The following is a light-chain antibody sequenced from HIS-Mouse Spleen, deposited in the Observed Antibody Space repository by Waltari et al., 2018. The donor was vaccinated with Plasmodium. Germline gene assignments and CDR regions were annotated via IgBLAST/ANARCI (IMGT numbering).Light chain of an antibody. CDR3: QQYNNWSFT. CDR2: GAS. CDR1: PSVSSK. V-gene: IGKV3-15*01. Sequence: EIVMTQSPATLSVSPGERAPLPCRASPSVSSKLAWYQQKPGQAPRLLIYGASNRATGIPARVCGSGSGTEFTLTISSLQSEDFAVYYCQQYNNWSFTFGPGTKVDIK. J-gene: IGKJ3*01.